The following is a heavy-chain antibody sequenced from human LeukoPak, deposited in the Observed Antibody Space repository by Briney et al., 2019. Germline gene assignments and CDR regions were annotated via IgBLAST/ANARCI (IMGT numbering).Heavy chain of an antibody. D-gene: IGHD3-22*01. J-gene: IGHJ4*02. V-gene: IGHV1-18*01. Sequence: ASVTVSSKTSVYTLTSYGISWVRQAPGQGLEWMGWICAYNGNTNYAQKLQGRVTMTTDTSTSTAYMELRSLRSDDTAVYYCARRGSDYYDSSGYYYEELGYFDYWGQGTLVTVSS. CDR1: VYTLTSYG. CDR3: ARRGSDYYDSSGYYYEELGYFDY. CDR2: ICAYNGNT.